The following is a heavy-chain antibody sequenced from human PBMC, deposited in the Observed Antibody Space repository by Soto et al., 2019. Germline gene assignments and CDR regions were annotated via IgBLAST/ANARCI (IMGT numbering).Heavy chain of an antibody. CDR3: ARGGHYCGGDCLDY. V-gene: IGHV4-59*01. J-gene: IGHJ4*02. CDR2: IYYGGST. Sequence: QVQLQESGPGLVKPSETLSLTCTVSGGSISSYYWSWIRQPPGKGLEWIGYIYYGGSTNYNPSLRSLGTLTGDTSKTQVRLKLSPGTAADTAVYYCARGGHYCGGDCLDYWGQGTRVTVSS. D-gene: IGHD2-21*02. CDR1: GGSISSYY.